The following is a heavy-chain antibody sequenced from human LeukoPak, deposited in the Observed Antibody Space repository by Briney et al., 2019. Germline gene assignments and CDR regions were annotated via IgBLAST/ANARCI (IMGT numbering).Heavy chain of an antibody. V-gene: IGHV3-30-3*01. CDR3: TRDGAAEVNWFDP. CDR1: GFPLSSYA. J-gene: IGHJ5*02. CDR2: ISYDGSNK. D-gene: IGHD6-13*01. Sequence: GGSLTLSCAVSGFPLSSYAMQWARRARGKGREGVAVISYDGSNKYYEYPVKVRFTISRDNSKNTLYLQMNSLRAKDTAMYYCTRDGAAEVNWFDPWGQGTLVTVSS.